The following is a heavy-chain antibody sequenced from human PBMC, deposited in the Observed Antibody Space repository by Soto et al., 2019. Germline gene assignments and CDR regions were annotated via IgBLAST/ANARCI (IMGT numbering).Heavy chain of an antibody. CDR1: GYTFTNNA. CDR2: INAGNGDT. CDR3: ARLPRIGVAVYDF. V-gene: IGHV1-3*01. Sequence: QVQLVQSGSEVKKPGASVRVTCKASGYTFTNNAIHWVRQAPGQRLEWMGWINAGNGDTKYSQKFQGRVTITTDTSASTAYMELSSLRSEDTAVYFCARLPRIGVAVYDFWGQGTLVTVSS. D-gene: IGHD6-19*01. J-gene: IGHJ4*02.